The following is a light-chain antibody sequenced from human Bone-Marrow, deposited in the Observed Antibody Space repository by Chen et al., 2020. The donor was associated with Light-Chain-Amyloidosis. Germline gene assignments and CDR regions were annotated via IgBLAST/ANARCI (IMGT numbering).Light chain of an antibody. CDR1: DLPTKY. J-gene: IGLJ2*01. CDR3: QSADSSGTYEVI. Sequence: SYELTQPPSVSVSPGQTARITCSGDDLPTKYAYWYQQKPGQAPVLVIHRDTERPSGISERFSGSSAWTTATFTISGVQAEDAADYHCQSADSSGTYEVIFGGGTKLTVL. V-gene: IGLV3-25*03. CDR2: RDT.